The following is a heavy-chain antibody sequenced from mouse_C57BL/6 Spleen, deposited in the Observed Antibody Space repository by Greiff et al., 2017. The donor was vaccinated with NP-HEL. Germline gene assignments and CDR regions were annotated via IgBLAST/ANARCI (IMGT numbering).Heavy chain of an antibody. V-gene: IGHV3-6*01. D-gene: IGHD1-1*01. CDR2: ISYDGSN. Sequence: EVQLQQSGPGLVKPSQSLSLTCSVTGYSITSGYYWNWIRQFPGNKLEWMGYISYDGSNNYNPSLKNRISITRDTSKNQFFLKLNSVTTEDTATYYGARVYYGSSPWFAYWGQGTLVTVSA. J-gene: IGHJ3*01. CDR1: GYSITSGYY. CDR3: ARVYYGSSPWFAY.